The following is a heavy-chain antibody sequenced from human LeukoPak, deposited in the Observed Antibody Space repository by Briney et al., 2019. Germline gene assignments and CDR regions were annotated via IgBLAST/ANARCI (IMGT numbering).Heavy chain of an antibody. CDR3: AKDRVCSSTSCYLDY. D-gene: IGHD2-2*01. V-gene: IGHV3-23*01. J-gene: IGHJ4*02. CDR1: GFTFSSYA. CDR2: ISGSGGST. Sequence: GGSLRLSCAASGFTFSSYAMSWVRQAPGKGLEWVSAISGSGGSTYYADSVKGRFTISRDNSKNTLYLQMNSLRAEETAVYYCAKDRVCSSTSCYLDYWGQGTLVTVSS.